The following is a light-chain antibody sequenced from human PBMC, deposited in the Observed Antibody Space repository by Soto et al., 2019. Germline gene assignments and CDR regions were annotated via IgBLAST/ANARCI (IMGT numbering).Light chain of an antibody. CDR2: GAS. CDR3: QQYGSSRT. Sequence: EIVVTQSPGTLSLSPGERATLSCRASQSVSSSYLAWYQQKPGQAPGLLIYGASSRATGIPDRFSGSGSGTDFTLTISRLEPEDFAVYYCQQYGSSRTFGQGTKVEIK. V-gene: IGKV3-20*01. J-gene: IGKJ1*01. CDR1: QSVSSSY.